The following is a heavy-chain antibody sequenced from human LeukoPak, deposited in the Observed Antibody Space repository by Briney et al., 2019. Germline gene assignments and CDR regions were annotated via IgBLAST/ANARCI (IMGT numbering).Heavy chain of an antibody. V-gene: IGHV6-1*01. CDR3: ARSTLEDTAMVNYYYYGMDV. CDR1: GDSVSSNSAA. Sequence: SQTLSLTCAISGDSVSSNSAAWNWIRQSPSRGLEWLGRTYYRSKWYNDYAVSVKSRITINPDTSKNQFSLQLNSVTPEDTAVYYCARSTLEDTAMVNYYYYGMDVWGQGTTVTVSS. J-gene: IGHJ6*02. D-gene: IGHD5-18*01. CDR2: TYYRSKWYN.